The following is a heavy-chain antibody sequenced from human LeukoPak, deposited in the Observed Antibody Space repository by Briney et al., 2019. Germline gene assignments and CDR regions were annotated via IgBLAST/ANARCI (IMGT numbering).Heavy chain of an antibody. Sequence: PSETLSLTCAVYGGSFSGYYWSWIRQPPGKGLEWIGKINHSGSTNYNPSLKSRVSISVDTSKNQFPLKLRSVTAADTAVYYCAIGGAFDIWGQGTMVTVSS. CDR2: INHSGST. J-gene: IGHJ3*02. D-gene: IGHD2-15*01. CDR3: AIGGAFDI. CDR1: GGSFSGYY. V-gene: IGHV4-34*01.